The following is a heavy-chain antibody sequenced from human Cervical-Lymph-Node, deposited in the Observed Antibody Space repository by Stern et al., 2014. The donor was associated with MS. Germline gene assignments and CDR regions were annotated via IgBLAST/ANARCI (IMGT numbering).Heavy chain of an antibody. CDR3: AKHACTGAACPFDL. J-gene: IGHJ4*02. CDR1: GDSISSYTHY. D-gene: IGHD2-8*02. CDR2: VYYSGAT. V-gene: IGHV4-39*01. Sequence: QLQLQESGPGLVKPSETLSLTCAVSGDSISSYTHYWAWIRQPPGKGLEWIGGVYYSGATYYNPSLKSPVTISWETSKNHFSLGLNSVTAADTAVYYCAKHACTGAACPFDLWGQGTLVTVSS.